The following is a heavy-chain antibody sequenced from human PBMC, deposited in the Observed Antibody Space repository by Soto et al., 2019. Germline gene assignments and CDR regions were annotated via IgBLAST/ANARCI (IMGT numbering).Heavy chain of an antibody. V-gene: IGHV5-10-1*01. CDR2: IDPSDSYT. Sequence: PRESLKISCKGFGYSFTRYWISWVRQMPGKGLEWMGRIDPSDSYTNYSPSLQGHVTISVDKSISTAYLQWSSLRASDTGMYYCAKLRTAAVGSDLEDWGHGTLVTVSS. CDR1: GYSFTRYW. J-gene: IGHJ4*01. D-gene: IGHD4-17*01. CDR3: AKLRTAAVGSDLED.